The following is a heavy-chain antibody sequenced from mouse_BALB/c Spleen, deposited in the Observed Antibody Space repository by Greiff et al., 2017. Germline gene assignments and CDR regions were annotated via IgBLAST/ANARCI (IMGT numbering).Heavy chain of an antibody. CDR3: ARQGDYDGLYWYFDV. J-gene: IGHJ1*01. V-gene: IGHV2-6-2*01. CDR1: GFSLTSYG. Sequence: QVQLKESGPDLVAPSQSLSITCTVSGFSLTSYGVHWVRQPPGKGLVWLVVIWSDGSTTYNSALKSRLSISKDNSKSQVFLKMNSLQTDDTAMYYCARQGDYDGLYWYFDVWGAGTTVTVSS. D-gene: IGHD2-4*01. CDR2: IWSDGST.